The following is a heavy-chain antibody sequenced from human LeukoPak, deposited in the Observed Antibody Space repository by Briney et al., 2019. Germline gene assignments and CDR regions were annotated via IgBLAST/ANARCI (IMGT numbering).Heavy chain of an antibody. J-gene: IGHJ6*04. CDR3: AADQQLEVYYGMDV. Sequence: SVKVSCKASGFTFTSSAVQWVRQPRGQRLGWIGWIVVGSGNTNYAQKFQERVTITRDMSTSTAYMELSSLRSEDTAVYYCAADQQLEVYYGMDVWGKGTTVTVSS. D-gene: IGHD6-13*01. CDR1: GFTFTSSA. CDR2: IVVGSGNT. V-gene: IGHV1-58*01.